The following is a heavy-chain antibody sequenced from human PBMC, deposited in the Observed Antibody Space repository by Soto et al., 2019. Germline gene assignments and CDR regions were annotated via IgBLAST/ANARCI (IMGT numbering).Heavy chain of an antibody. CDR3: GAQRGGGGY. V-gene: IGHV3-53*01. D-gene: IGHD6-25*01. CDR2: IYSGGYT. CDR1: GFTVSNNY. J-gene: IGHJ4*02. Sequence: EVQLVESGGGLIQPGGSLRLSCAVSGFTVSNNYMSWVRQAPGKGLEGVSVIYSGGYTAYGDSVKGRFTISRDNSKNTIFLKMNSGGADDRAVYSWGAQRGGGGYWGQGTLVTVSS.